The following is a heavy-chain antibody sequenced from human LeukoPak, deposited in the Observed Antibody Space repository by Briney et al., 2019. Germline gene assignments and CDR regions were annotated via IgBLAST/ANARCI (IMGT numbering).Heavy chain of an antibody. CDR2: INSDGGST. V-gene: IGHV3-74*01. J-gene: IGHJ6*02. CDR3: ARVRSGSSAGNYGMDV. D-gene: IGHD1-26*01. Sequence: GGSLRLSCAASGFTFSSYWMHWVRQAPGKGLVWVSRINSDGGSTSYADSVKGRFTISRDNAKNTLYLQMNSLRAEDTAVYYCARVRSGSSAGNYGMDVWGQGTTVTVFS. CDR1: GFTFSSYW.